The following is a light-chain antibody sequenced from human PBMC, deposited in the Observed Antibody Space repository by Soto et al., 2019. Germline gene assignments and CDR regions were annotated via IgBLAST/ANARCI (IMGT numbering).Light chain of an antibody. CDR1: SSDVGGSNY. CDR3: SSYRSGSTLV. CDR2: DVN. J-gene: IGLJ2*01. V-gene: IGLV2-14*03. Sequence: SALTQPASVSGSPGQSITISCTGTSSDVGGSNYVSWYQQHPGKAPKLMIYDVNNRPSGISNRFSGSKSGNTASLTISGRQAEDEADYYCSSYRSGSTLVFGGGTKLTAL.